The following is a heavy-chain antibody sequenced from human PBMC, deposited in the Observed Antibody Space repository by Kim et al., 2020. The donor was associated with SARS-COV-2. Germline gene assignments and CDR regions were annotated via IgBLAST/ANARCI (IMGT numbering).Heavy chain of an antibody. J-gene: IGHJ5*02. CDR1: GGSISSGGYY. CDR2: IYYSGST. CDR3: ARLPSGWASGFDP. V-gene: IGHV4-31*03. D-gene: IGHD6-19*01. Sequence: SETLSLTCTVSGGSISSGGYYWSWIRQHPGKGLEWIGYIYYSGSTYYNPSLKSRVTISVDTSKNQFSLKLSSVTAADTAVYYCARLPSGWASGFDPWGQGTLVTVSS.